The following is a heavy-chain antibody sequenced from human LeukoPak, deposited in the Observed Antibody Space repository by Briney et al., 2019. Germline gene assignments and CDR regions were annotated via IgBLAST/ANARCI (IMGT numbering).Heavy chain of an antibody. CDR1: GFTFSSYG. Sequence: PGGSLRLSCAASGFTFSSYGMHWVRQAPGKGLEWVAVISYDGSNKYYADSVKGRFTISRDNSKNTLYLQMNSLRAEDTAVYYCARAAYHYGMDVWGQGTTVTVSS. V-gene: IGHV3-30*19. CDR3: ARAAYHYGMDV. CDR2: ISYDGSNK. J-gene: IGHJ6*02.